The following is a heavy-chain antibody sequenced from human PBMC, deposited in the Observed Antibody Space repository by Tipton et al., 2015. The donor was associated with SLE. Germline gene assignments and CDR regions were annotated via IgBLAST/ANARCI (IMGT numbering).Heavy chain of an antibody. CDR1: GGSISSGTYY. CDR2: INHSGST. Sequence: TLSLTCTVSGGSISSGTYYWSWIRQPPGKGLEWIGEINHSGSTNYNPSLKSRVTISVDTSKNQFSLKLSSVTAADTAVYYCAREVYDSSGYYYRMDYYYYMDVWGKGTTVTVSS. D-gene: IGHD3-22*01. V-gene: IGHV4-39*07. CDR3: AREVYDSSGYYYRMDYYYYMDV. J-gene: IGHJ6*03.